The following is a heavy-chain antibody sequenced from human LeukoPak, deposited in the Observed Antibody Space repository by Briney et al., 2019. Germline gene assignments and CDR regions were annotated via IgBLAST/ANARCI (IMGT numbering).Heavy chain of an antibody. V-gene: IGHV6-1*01. Sequence: SQSLSLTCAISGDSVSSNRAAWNWFRQSPSRGLEWLGRTYYTSKWYNDYAVSVKSRITVNPDTSKNQFSLHLNSVTPEDTAVYYCARQGFRRFDPWGQGTLVTVSS. CDR3: ARQGFRRFDP. CDR2: TYYTSKWYN. J-gene: IGHJ5*02. D-gene: IGHD3-3*01. CDR1: GDSVSSNRAA.